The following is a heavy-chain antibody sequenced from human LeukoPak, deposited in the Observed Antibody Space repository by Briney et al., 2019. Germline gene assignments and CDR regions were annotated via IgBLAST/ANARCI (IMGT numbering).Heavy chain of an antibody. J-gene: IGHJ6*03. Sequence: SETLSLTCAVYGGSFSGYYWSWIRQPAGKGLEWIGRIYTSGSTNYNPSLKSRVTISVDTSKNQFSLKLSSVTAADTADYYCARLLPRTGTTAYYFHNDMDVWGKGTTVTISS. D-gene: IGHD1-1*01. CDR3: ARLLPRTGTTAYYFHNDMDV. CDR1: GGSFSGYY. CDR2: IYTSGST. V-gene: IGHV4-59*10.